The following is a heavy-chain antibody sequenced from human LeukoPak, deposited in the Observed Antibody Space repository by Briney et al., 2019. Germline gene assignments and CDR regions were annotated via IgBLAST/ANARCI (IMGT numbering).Heavy chain of an antibody. J-gene: IGHJ4*02. Sequence: PSETLSLTCSVSGGSISSSIYYWGWIRQPPGKGLEWIGSIYYSGSTYYNPSLKSRVTISVDTSKNQFSLKLRSVTAADTAVYYCARRLGGSGSYYYWGQGTLVTASS. D-gene: IGHD3-10*01. CDR1: GGSISSSIYY. CDR3: ARRLGGSGSYYY. CDR2: IYYSGST. V-gene: IGHV4-39*01.